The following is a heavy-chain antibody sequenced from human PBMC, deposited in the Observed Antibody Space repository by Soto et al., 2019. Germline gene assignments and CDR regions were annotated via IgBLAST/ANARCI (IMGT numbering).Heavy chain of an antibody. J-gene: IGHJ6*02. CDR3: ARDLGAPGRGSAVGYYYHYGMDV. CDR1: EFTFSSYW. Sequence: EVQLVASGGGLVQPGGSLRLSCAASEFTFSSYWLNWVRQAPGKGLEWVANIKEDGSEKYYVDSVKGRFTISRDNAKNSLYLQMNSLRGEDTAVYYCARDLGAPGRGSAVGYYYHYGMDVWGQGTTVTVSS. D-gene: IGHD2-2*01. CDR2: IKEDGSEK. V-gene: IGHV3-7*05.